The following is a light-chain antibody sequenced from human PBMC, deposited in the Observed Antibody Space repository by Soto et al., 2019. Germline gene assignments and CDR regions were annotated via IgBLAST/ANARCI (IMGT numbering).Light chain of an antibody. V-gene: IGKV3-11*01. CDR2: DAS. J-gene: IGKJ5*01. CDR3: QQYNNWPPIT. CDR1: QSVSRY. Sequence: EIALTQSPATLSLSPGERATLSCRASQSVSRYLAWYQQKPGQAPRLLIYDASNRATGIPDGFIGSGSGTDFTLTISRLEPEDFAVYYCQQYNNWPPITFGQGTRLEIK.